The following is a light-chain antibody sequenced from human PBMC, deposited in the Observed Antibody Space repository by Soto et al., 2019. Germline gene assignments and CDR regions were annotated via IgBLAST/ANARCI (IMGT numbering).Light chain of an antibody. J-gene: IGKJ1*01. Sequence: TQSPGTLSLSPGERATLSCRASQSVSSNLAWFQQKPGQAPRLLISGASSRATGIPARFSGSGSETEFTLTISSLQSEDCAVYYCHQYNNWPPWTFGQGTKVDIK. CDR1: QSVSSN. V-gene: IGKV3-15*01. CDR3: HQYNNWPPWT. CDR2: GAS.